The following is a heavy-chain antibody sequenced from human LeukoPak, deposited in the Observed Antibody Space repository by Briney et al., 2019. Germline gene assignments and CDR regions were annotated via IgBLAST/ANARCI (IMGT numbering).Heavy chain of an antibody. CDR3: AKHTIVVVPAAIQES. CDR2: IRYDGSNK. D-gene: IGHD2-2*02. V-gene: IGHV3-30*02. J-gene: IGHJ4*02. Sequence: GGSLRLSCAASGYTFSSYGMHWVRQAPGKGLEWVAFIRYDGSNKYYADSVKGRFTISRDNSKNTLYLQMNSLRAEDTAVYYCAKHTIVVVPAAIQESRGQGTLVTVSS. CDR1: GYTFSSYG.